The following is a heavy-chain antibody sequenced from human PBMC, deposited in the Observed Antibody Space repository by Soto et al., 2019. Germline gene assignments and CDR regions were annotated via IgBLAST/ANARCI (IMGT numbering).Heavy chain of an antibody. CDR2: IKSKAAGGTA. V-gene: IGHV3-15*07. CDR3: SSGMAAGTY. J-gene: IGHJ4*02. Sequence: PGGSLRLSCAVTGLTFTDAWMNWMRQAPGKGPEWVGRIKSKAAGGTADYAAAVKDRFTMSRDDSKNMLYLQMNSLKSADTAVYYCSSGMAAGTYWGQGTLVTVS. CDR1: GLTFTDAW. D-gene: IGHD6-13*01.